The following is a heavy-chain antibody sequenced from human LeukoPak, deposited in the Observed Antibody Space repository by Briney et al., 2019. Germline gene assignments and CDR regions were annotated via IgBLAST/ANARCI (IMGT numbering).Heavy chain of an antibody. CDR1: GGSISSSSYY. Sequence: SETLSLTCTVSGGSISSSSYYWGWIRQPPGKGLEWIGSIYYSGSTYYNPSLKSRVTISVDTSKNQFSLKLSSVTAADTAVYYCARVGPPTEPDAFDIWGQGTMVTVSS. D-gene: IGHD1-14*01. CDR3: ARVGPPTEPDAFDI. J-gene: IGHJ3*02. V-gene: IGHV4-39*07. CDR2: IYYSGST.